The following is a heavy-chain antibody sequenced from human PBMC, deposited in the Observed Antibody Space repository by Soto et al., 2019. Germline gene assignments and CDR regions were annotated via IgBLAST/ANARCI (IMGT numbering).Heavy chain of an antibody. CDR1: GYSFTSYW. CDR3: ARLGIVLVPAAIAAGKDV. V-gene: IGHV5-51*01. Sequence: LGESLKISCKGSGYSFTSYWIGWVRQMPGKGLEWMGIIYPGDSDTRYSPSFQGQVTISADKSISTAYLQWSSLKASDTAMYYCARLGIVLVPAAIAAGKDVWGQGTTVTVSS. D-gene: IGHD2-2*03. CDR2: IYPGDSDT. J-gene: IGHJ6*02.